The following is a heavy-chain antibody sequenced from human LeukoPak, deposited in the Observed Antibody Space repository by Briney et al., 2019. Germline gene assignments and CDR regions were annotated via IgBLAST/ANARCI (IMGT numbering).Heavy chain of an antibody. CDR2: IYHSGST. CDR3: ARRRGLLLKYYFDY. D-gene: IGHD4-17*01. J-gene: IGHJ4*02. V-gene: IGHV4-4*02. Sequence: PSGTLSLTCAVSGGSISSSNWWSWVRQPPGKGLEWIGEIYHSGSTNYNPSLKSRVTISVDTSKNQFSLKLSSVTAADTAVYYCARRRGLLLKYYFDYWGQGTLVTVSS. CDR1: GGSISSSNW.